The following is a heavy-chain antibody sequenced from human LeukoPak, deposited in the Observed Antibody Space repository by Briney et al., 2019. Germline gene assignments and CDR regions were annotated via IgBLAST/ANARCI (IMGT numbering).Heavy chain of an antibody. D-gene: IGHD3-9*01. J-gene: IGHJ4*02. Sequence: SETLSLTCTVSGGSISSGGYYWSWIRQHPGKGLEWIGYIYYSGSTYYNPSLKSRVTISVDTSKNQFSLKLSSVTAADTAVYYCARDSRDILTGYEMFDYWGQGTLVTVSS. CDR2: IYYSGST. CDR1: GGSISSGGYY. V-gene: IGHV4-31*03. CDR3: ARDSRDILTGYEMFDY.